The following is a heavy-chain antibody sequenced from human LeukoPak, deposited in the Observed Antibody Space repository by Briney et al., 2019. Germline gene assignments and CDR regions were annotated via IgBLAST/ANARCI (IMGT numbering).Heavy chain of an antibody. J-gene: IGHJ4*02. CDR1: GFTFSDYS. D-gene: IGHD4-17*01. V-gene: IGHV3-48*04. CDR3: ARVGLRSTVTIGGIY. CDR2: ITSSSGTT. Sequence: PGGSLRLSCAASGFTFSDYSMNWVRQAPGKGLEWVSFITSSSGTTYYADSVKGRFTISRDNARKSLYLQMNSLRAEDTAVYYCARVGLRSTVTIGGIYWGQGTLVTVSS.